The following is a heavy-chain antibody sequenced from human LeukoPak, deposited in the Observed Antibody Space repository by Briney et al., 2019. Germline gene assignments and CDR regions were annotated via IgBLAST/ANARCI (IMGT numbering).Heavy chain of an antibody. CDR2: IRYDGTNT. CDR1: GFTFSSYG. Sequence: GGSLRLSCAASGFTFSSYGMHWVRQAPGKGLEWVAFIRYDGTNTYYADSVKGRFTISRDNSKRALYLQMNSLRPEDTAVFYCAKDADGWVFDFWGQGTLVTVSS. D-gene: IGHD5-24*01. CDR3: AKDADGWVFDF. V-gene: IGHV3-30*02. J-gene: IGHJ4*02.